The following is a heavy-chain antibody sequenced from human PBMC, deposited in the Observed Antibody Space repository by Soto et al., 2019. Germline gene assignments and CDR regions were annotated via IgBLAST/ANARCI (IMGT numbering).Heavy chain of an antibody. CDR1: GFTFSSYA. J-gene: IGHJ6*02. CDR2: ISGSGGST. CDR3: AWGTSYYYYGMDV. D-gene: IGHD3-16*01. V-gene: IGHV3-23*01. Sequence: GGSLRLSCAASGFTFSSYAMSWVRQAPGKGLEWVSAISGSGGSTYYADSVKGRFTIPRDNSKNTLYLQMNSLRAEDTAVYYCAWGTSYYYYGMDVWGQGTTVTVSS.